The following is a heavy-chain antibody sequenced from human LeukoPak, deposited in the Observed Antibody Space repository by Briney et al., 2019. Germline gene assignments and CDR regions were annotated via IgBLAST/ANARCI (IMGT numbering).Heavy chain of an antibody. D-gene: IGHD3-10*01. CDR2: INHSGST. V-gene: IGHV4-34*01. J-gene: IGHJ4*02. Sequence: SETLSLTCAVYGGSFSGYYWSWIRQPPGKGLEWIGEINHSGSTNYNPSLKSRVTISVDTSKNQLSLKLSSVTAADTAVYYCARHGYRNYYYGSGSFDYWGQGTLVTVSS. CDR1: GGSFSGYY. CDR3: ARHGYRNYYYGSGSFDY.